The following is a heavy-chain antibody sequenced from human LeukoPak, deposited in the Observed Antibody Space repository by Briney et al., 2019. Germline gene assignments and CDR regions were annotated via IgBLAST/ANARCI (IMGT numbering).Heavy chain of an antibody. D-gene: IGHD2-2*01. CDR2: IYYSGST. V-gene: IGHV4-59*01. J-gene: IGHJ5*02. CDR1: GGSISSYY. Sequence: PSETLSLTCTVSGGSISSYYWSWIRQPPGKGLKWIGYIYYSGSTNYNPSLKSRVTISVDTSKNQFSLKLSSVTAADTAVYYCARDRPAANWFDPWGQGTLVTVSS. CDR3: ARDRPAANWFDP.